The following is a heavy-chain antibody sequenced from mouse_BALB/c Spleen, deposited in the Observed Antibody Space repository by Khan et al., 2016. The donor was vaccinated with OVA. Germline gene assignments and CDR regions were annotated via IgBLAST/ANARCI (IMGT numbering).Heavy chain of an antibody. Sequence: VQLQQSGAELVKPGASVRLSCTASGFNIKDSYIHWVKQRPEQGLEWIGRIAPANGNTKYDPKFQDKATITSDTSSNTSYLQLSSLTSDDTAVFYCADPYDDPRYFEFWGAGTTVTVSA. CDR1: GFNIKDSY. J-gene: IGHJ1*01. V-gene: IGHV14-3*02. D-gene: IGHD2-3*01. CDR3: ADPYDDPRYFEF. CDR2: IAPANGNT.